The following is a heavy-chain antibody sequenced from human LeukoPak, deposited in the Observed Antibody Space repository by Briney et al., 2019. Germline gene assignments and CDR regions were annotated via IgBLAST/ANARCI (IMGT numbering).Heavy chain of an antibody. J-gene: IGHJ4*02. Sequence: PGGSLRLSCAASGFTVSSNYMSWVRQAPGKGLEWVSVIYSGGSTYYADSVKGRFTISRDNSKNTLYLQMNSLRAEDTAVYYCEGSRMVREVIKGDYFDYWGQGTLVTVSS. D-gene: IGHD3-10*01. CDR2: IYSGGST. V-gene: IGHV3-66*01. CDR1: GFTVSSNY. CDR3: EGSRMVREVIKGDYFDY.